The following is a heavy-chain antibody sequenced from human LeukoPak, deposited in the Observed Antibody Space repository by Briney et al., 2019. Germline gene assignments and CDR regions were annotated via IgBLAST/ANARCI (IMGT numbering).Heavy chain of an antibody. CDR2: IKQDGSEK. D-gene: IGHD4-17*01. J-gene: IGHJ3*02. CDR3: ARGLDYGDYLPVEGAFDI. Sequence: GGSLRLSCAASGFTFSGYWMSWVRQAPGKGLEWVANIKQDGSEKYYVDSVKGRFTISRDNAKNSLYLQMNSLRAEDTAVYYCARGLDYGDYLPVEGAFDIWGQGTMVTVSS. V-gene: IGHV3-7*03. CDR1: GFTFSGYW.